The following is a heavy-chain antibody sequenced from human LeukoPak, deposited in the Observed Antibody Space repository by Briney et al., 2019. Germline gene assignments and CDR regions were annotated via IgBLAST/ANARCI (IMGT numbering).Heavy chain of an antibody. J-gene: IGHJ4*02. V-gene: IGHV4-4*07. CDR2: IYTSGST. Sequence: SETLPLTCTVSGGSISSYYWSWIRQPAGKGLEWIGRIYTSGSTNYNPSLKSRVTISVDTSKIQFSLNLSSVTAADTAIYYCARGLASGYPPIPFDYWGQGTQVTVSS. CDR3: ARGLASGYPPIPFDY. D-gene: IGHD3-3*01. CDR1: GGSISSYY.